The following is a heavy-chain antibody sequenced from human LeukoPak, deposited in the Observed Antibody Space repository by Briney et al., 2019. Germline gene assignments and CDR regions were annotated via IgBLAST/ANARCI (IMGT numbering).Heavy chain of an antibody. J-gene: IGHJ4*02. CDR1: EFAFSSFT. D-gene: IGHD5-24*01. CDR3: ARGRDGYNWDLDY. Sequence: GGSPRLSCAASEFAFSSFTMNWVRQAPGKGLEWVSSISGSSTYIYYADSVKGRFTISRDNAKNSLYLQMNSLRAEDTAVYYCARGRDGYNWDLDYWGQGTLVTVSS. V-gene: IGHV3-21*01. CDR2: ISGSSTYI.